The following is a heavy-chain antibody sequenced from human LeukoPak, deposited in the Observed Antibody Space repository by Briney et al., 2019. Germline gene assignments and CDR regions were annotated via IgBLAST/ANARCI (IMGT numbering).Heavy chain of an antibody. CDR1: GFTFSSYA. CDR2: ISGSGGST. CDR3: AKSYFDWLLGFYFDY. D-gene: IGHD3-9*01. Sequence: GGSLRLSCAASGFTFSSYAMSWVRQAPGKGLEWVSAISGSGGSTYYADSVKGRFTISRDNSKNTLYLQMDSLRAEDTAVYYCAKSYFDWLLGFYFDYWGQGTLVTVSS. V-gene: IGHV3-23*01. J-gene: IGHJ4*02.